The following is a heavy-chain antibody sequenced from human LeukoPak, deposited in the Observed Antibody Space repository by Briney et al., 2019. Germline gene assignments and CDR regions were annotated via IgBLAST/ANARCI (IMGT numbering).Heavy chain of an antibody. V-gene: IGHV3-74*01. CDR3: ARGYNYGYWIDY. CDR2: INTDGSST. Sequence: GGSLRLSCAASGFTFSSYWMHWVRQAPGKGLVWVSRINTDGSSTSYVDSGKGRFNISRDNAKNTLYLQMNSLRAEDTAVYYCARGYNYGYWIDYWGQGTLVTVSP. J-gene: IGHJ4*02. CDR1: GFTFSSYW. D-gene: IGHD5-18*01.